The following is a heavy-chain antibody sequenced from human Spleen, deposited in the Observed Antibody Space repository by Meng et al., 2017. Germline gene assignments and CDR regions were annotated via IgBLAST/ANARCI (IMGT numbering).Heavy chain of an antibody. CDR2: ISSSSSYI. J-gene: IGHJ6*02. CDR1: GFTFSSYS. V-gene: IGHV3-21*01. D-gene: IGHD6-19*01. Sequence: GESLKISCAASGFTFSSYSMKWVRQAPGKGLEWVSSISSSSSYIYYADSVKGRFTISRDNAKNSLYLQMNSLRAEDTAVYYCARAVAGTYYYYYGMDVWGQGTTVTVSS. CDR3: ARAVAGTYYYYYGMDV.